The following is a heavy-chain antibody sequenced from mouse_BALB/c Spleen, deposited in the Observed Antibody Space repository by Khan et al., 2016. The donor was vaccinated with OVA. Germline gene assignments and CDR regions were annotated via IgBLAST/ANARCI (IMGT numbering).Heavy chain of an antibody. CDR2: IDPANGKT. V-gene: IGHV14-3*02. J-gene: IGHJ4*01. Sequence: VQLQQSGAEFVKPGASVKLSCTASGFNIKDTYIHWVKQRPEQGLEWIGRIDPANGKTNYDPKFQGKATITADTSSNTAYLHLSSLTSEDTVVYYCDHSLLRDAMDYWGQGTSVTVSS. CDR1: GFNIKDTY. CDR3: DHSLLRDAMDY. D-gene: IGHD1-2*01.